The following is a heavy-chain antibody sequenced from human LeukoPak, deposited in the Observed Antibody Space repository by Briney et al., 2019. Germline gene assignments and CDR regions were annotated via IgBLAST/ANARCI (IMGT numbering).Heavy chain of an antibody. J-gene: IGHJ4*02. D-gene: IGHD3-10*01. Sequence: GGSLRLSCAASEFTFSSYAMSWVRQAPGKGLAWISTVSASGDSTSYADSVKGRFTISRDNSKNALYLQVNSLRADDAALYYCAKSHYYGSGSIDYWGQGTLVTVSS. CDR1: EFTFSSYA. V-gene: IGHV3-23*01. CDR2: VSASGDST. CDR3: AKSHYYGSGSIDY.